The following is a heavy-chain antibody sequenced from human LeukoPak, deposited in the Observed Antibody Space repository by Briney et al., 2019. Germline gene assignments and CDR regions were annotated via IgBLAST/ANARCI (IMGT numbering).Heavy chain of an antibody. CDR2: ISGSDGYT. V-gene: IGHV3-23*01. CDR3: ARGGITIFGVVNPPDV. Sequence: GGSLRLSCVASGFTFSSYALSWVRQAPGKGLDCVSVISGSDGYTYNADSVKGRFTISRDNAKNSLYLQMNSLRAEDTALYYCARGGITIFGVVNPPDVWGKGTTVTVSS. J-gene: IGHJ6*04. CDR1: GFTFSSYA. D-gene: IGHD3-3*01.